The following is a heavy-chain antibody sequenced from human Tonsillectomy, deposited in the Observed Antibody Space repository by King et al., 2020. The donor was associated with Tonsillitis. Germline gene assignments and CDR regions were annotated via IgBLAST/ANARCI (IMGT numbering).Heavy chain of an antibody. CDR1: GYSISSGYY. J-gene: IGHJ5*02. V-gene: IGHV4-38-2*01. CDR2: IYHSGST. CDR3: ARARNMVTISDWFDP. D-gene: IGHD2-21*02. Sequence: QLQESGPGLVKPSETLSLTYVVSGYSISSGYYWGWIRQPPGKGLEWIGSIYHSGSTYYNPSLKSRVTISVDTSKNQFSLKLSSVTAADTAVYYCARARNMVTISDWFDPWGQGTLVTVSS.